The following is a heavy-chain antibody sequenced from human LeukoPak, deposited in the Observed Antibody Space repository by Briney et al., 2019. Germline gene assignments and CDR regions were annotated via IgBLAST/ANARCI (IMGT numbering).Heavy chain of an antibody. CDR2: IYPGDSDT. J-gene: IGHJ3*02. V-gene: IGHV5-51*01. Sequence: GESLKISCKGSGYSFTSYWIGWVRQMPGKGLEWMGIIYPGDSDTRYSPSFQGQVTISADKSISTAYLQWSSLKASDTAMYYCARPKECGDFLDAFDIWGQGTMVTVSS. D-gene: IGHD4-17*01. CDR3: ARPKECGDFLDAFDI. CDR1: GYSFTSYW.